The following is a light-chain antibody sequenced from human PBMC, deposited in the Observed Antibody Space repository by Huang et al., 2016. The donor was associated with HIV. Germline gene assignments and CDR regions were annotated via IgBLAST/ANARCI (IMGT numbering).Light chain of an antibody. Sequence: DIQITQSPSSLSASVGDRVTITCRASQNINKYLNWYQQQPGKAPKLLSSGASTLQSWVPSSFSGSGSGTDFTLTISSLQPEDSAVYFCQQSVKTPRTFGQGTKLEI. CDR2: GAS. CDR3: QQSVKTPRT. CDR1: QNINKY. V-gene: IGKV1-39*01. J-gene: IGKJ2*01.